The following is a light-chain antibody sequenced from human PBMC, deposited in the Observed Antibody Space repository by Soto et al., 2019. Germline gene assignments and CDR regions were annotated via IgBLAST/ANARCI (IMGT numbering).Light chain of an antibody. V-gene: IGKV1-39*01. CDR2: AAS. CDR1: QSISSY. Sequence: EIQMTHSPSSLSASVGYRVTITCRASQSISSYLNWYQQKPGKAPKLLIYAASSLQSGVPSRFSGSGSGTDFTLTISSLQPEDFATYYCQQSYSTPWTFGQGTKVDIK. J-gene: IGKJ1*01. CDR3: QQSYSTPWT.